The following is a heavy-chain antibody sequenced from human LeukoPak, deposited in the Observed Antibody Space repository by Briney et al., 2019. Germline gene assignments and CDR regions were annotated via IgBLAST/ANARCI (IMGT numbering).Heavy chain of an antibody. CDR1: GYTFTSYG. J-gene: IGHJ4*02. Sequence: ASVKVSCKASGYTFTSYGISWVRQPPGQGLAWMGWISAYNGNTNYAQKLQGRVTMTTDTSTSTAYMELRSLRSDDTAVYYCARDALWCGAVRHFDYWGQGTLVTVSS. V-gene: IGHV1-18*01. CDR3: ARDALWCGAVRHFDY. CDR2: ISAYNGNT. D-gene: IGHD3-10*01.